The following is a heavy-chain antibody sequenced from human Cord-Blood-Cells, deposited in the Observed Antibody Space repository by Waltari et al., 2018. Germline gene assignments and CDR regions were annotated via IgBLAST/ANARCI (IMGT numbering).Heavy chain of an antibody. CDR2: IIPILGIA. Sequence: QVQLVQSGAEVKKPGSSVKVSCKASGGTFSSYAISWVRQAPGQGLEWMGRIIPILGIANYAQKFQGRVTITADKSTSTAYMELSSLRSEDTAVYYCARPQRARSGSYYAFDIWGQGTMVTVSS. CDR3: ARPQRARSGSYYAFDI. J-gene: IGHJ3*02. CDR1: GGTFSSYA. D-gene: IGHD1-26*01. V-gene: IGHV1-69*09.